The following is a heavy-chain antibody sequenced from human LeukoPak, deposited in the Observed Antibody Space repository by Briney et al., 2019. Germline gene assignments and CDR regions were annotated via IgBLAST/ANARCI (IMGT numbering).Heavy chain of an antibody. CDR2: IYYSGST. J-gene: IGHJ4*02. CDR3: AGGIGTTVRGYFDF. D-gene: IGHD4-11*01. CDR1: GGSISSYY. Sequence: SETLSLTCTVSGGSISSYYWSWIRQPPGKGLEWIGYIYYSGSTNYNPSLKSRVTMSVDSSKNQFSLRLTSVTAADTAVYYCAGGIGTTVRGYFDFWGQGTQVTVSS. V-gene: IGHV4-59*12.